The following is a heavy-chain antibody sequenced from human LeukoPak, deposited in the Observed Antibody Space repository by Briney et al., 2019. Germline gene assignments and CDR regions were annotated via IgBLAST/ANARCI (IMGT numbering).Heavy chain of an antibody. Sequence: PSETLSLTCAVYGGSFSGYYWSWIRQPPGKGLEWIGEINHSGSTNYNPSLKSRVTISVDTSKNQFSLKLSSVTAADTAVYYCAREMELELNSFDYWGQGTLVTVSP. D-gene: IGHD1-26*01. J-gene: IGHJ4*02. CDR3: AREMELELNSFDY. CDR1: GGSFSGYY. V-gene: IGHV4-34*01. CDR2: INHSGST.